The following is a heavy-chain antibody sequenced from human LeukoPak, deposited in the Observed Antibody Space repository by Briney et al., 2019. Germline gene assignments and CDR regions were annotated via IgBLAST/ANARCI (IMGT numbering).Heavy chain of an antibody. CDR2: TIPIFGTA. CDR1: GGTFSSYA. D-gene: IGHD6-13*01. Sequence: ASVKVSCKASGGTFSSYAISWVRQAPGQGLEWMGGTIPIFGTANYAQKFQGRVTITADESTSTAYMELSSLRSEDTAVYYCANAAAGYYYYYGMDVWGQGTTVTVSS. J-gene: IGHJ6*02. V-gene: IGHV1-69*13. CDR3: ANAAAGYYYYYGMDV.